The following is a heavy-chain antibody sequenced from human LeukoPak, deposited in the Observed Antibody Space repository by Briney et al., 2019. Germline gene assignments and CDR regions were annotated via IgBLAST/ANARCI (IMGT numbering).Heavy chain of an antibody. V-gene: IGHV4-34*01. CDR2: INHTGST. J-gene: IGHJ4*02. Sequence: SETLSLTCTVQGGSLSGAYWTWIRQPPGKGLEWIGEINHTGSTNYNPSFKSRVTMSADTPKNQFSLNLISVTAADTALYYCARGPVRLARPYDYWGQGTLVTVSS. CDR1: GGSLSGAY. D-gene: IGHD3-9*01. CDR3: ARGPVRLARPYDY.